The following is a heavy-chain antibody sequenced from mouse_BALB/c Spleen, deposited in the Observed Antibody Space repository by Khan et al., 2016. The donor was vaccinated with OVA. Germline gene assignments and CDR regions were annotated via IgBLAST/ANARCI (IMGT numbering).Heavy chain of an antibody. CDR2: IDPYNGGT. D-gene: IGHD2-10*01. J-gene: IGHJ3*01. CDR1: GYAFTSYN. Sequence: VQLQQPGPELVKPGASVKVSCKASGYAFTSYNMYWVKQSHGKSLEWIGYIDPYNGGTSYNQKFKGKATLTVDKSSSNAYLHLNSLTSEDAAGYYCARKAYYGNLLAYWGQGTLVTVSA. V-gene: IGHV1S135*01. CDR3: ARKAYYGNLLAY.